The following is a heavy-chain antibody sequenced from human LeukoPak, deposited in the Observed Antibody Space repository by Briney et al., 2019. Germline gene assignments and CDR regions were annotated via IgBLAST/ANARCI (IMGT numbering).Heavy chain of an antibody. J-gene: IGHJ4*02. Sequence: PGGSLRLSCVASGFTFTNYAMSWVRQAPGKGLEWVGFIRSKAYGGTTEYAASVKGRFTISRDDSKSIAYLQMNSLKTEDTAVYYCTRDYSGLYSSSPFDYWGQGTLVTVSS. D-gene: IGHD6-6*01. CDR2: IRSKAYGGTT. CDR3: TRDYSGLYSSSPFDY. CDR1: GFTFTNYA. V-gene: IGHV3-49*04.